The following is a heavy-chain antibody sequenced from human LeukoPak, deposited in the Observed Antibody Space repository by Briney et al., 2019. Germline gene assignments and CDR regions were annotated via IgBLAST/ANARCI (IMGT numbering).Heavy chain of an antibody. CDR3: AKPRRLAAEGWFDP. D-gene: IGHD6-13*01. CDR1: GGSISSSSYY. Sequence: SETLSLTCTVSGGSISSSSYYWGWIRQPPGKGLEWIGSIYYSGSTYYNPSLKSRVTISVDTSKNQFSLKLSSVPAADTAVYYCAKPRRLAAEGWFDPWGQGTLVTVSS. J-gene: IGHJ5*02. CDR2: IYYSGST. V-gene: IGHV4-39*01.